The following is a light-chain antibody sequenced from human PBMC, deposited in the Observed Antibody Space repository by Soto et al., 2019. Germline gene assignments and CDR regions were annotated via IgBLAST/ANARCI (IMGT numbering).Light chain of an antibody. CDR2: AAS. V-gene: IGKV3-20*01. J-gene: IGKJ2*01. Sequence: EIVLTQSPGTLSLSPGERATLSCRASQSVSSNYLAWYQQKPGQAPRLLIYAASSRATDIPDRFSGSGSGTDFTLTISRLEPEDSAVYSCQQYGNSPHTFGQGTKLEIK. CDR1: QSVSSNY. CDR3: QQYGNSPHT.